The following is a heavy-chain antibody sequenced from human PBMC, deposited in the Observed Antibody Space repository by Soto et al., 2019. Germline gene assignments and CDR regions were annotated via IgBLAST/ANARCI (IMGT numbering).Heavy chain of an antibody. D-gene: IGHD3-16*01. J-gene: IGHJ4*02. V-gene: IGHV1-8*01. CDR2: MNPNTGDT. Sequence: GASVKVSCKASGYTFSNYDINWVRQATGQGLEWMGWMNPNTGDTGYPQKFQGRVTMTRDTSITTAYMELSSLRSEATAMYYCARSNFGSGVYFDYWGQGTPVTVSS. CDR3: ARSNFGSGVYFDY. CDR1: GYTFSNYD.